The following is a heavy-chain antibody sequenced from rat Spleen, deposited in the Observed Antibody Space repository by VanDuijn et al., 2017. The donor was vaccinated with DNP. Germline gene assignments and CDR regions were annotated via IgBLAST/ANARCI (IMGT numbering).Heavy chain of an antibody. CDR3: ARWNSGHFDY. D-gene: IGHD4-3*01. J-gene: IGHJ2*01. CDR2: ISHDGSST. CDR1: GFTFSDYN. Sequence: EVQLVESGGGLVQPGRSLKLSCAASGFTFSDYNMAWVRQAPKKGLEWVATISHDGSSTDYRDSVKGRFTIFRDNAKNTLYLQMNSLRSEDMATYYCARWNSGHFDYWGQGVMVPVSS. V-gene: IGHV5-7*01.